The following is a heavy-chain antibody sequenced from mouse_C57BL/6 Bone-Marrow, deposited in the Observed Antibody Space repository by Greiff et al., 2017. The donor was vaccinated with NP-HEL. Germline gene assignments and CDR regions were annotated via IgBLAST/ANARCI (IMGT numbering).Heavy chain of an antibody. J-gene: IGHJ4*01. V-gene: IGHV14-4*01. D-gene: IGHD2-3*01. Sequence: VQLQQSGAELVRPGASVKLSCTASGFNIKDDYMHWVKQRPEQGLEWIGWIAPENDDTEYASKFQGKATITADTSSNTAYLQLSSLTSEDTAVYYCTTWLLRRDYAMDYWGQGTSVTVSS. CDR2: IAPENDDT. CDR3: TTWLLRRDYAMDY. CDR1: GFNIKDDY.